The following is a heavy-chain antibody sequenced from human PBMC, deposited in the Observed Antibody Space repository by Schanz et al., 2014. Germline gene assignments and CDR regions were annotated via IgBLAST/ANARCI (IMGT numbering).Heavy chain of an antibody. CDR1: GYTVSSNY. V-gene: IGHV3-53*01. J-gene: IGHJ3*02. CDR3: ARENLNWEAFDI. Sequence: EVQLVESGGGLVQPGGSLRLSCAASGYTVSSNYMSWVRQAPGKGLEWVSVIYNGGGGRTYYADSVKGRFTISRDNAKNSLYLEMTSLRGEDTAVYYCARENLNWEAFDIWGQGTVVTVSS. D-gene: IGHD7-27*01. CDR2: IYNGGGGRT.